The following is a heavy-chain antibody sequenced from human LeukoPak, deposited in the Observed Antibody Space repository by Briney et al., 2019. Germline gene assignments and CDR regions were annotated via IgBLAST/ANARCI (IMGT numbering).Heavy chain of an antibody. CDR1: GYTFTGYY. CDR2: INPNSGGT. J-gene: IGHJ5*02. CDR3: ARACGGGCCYSGFGNWFDP. D-gene: IGHD2-15*01. V-gene: IGHV1-2*02. Sequence: ASVKVSCKASGYTFTGYYMHWVRQAPGQGLEWMGWINPNSGGTNYAQKFQGRVTMTRDTSISTAYMELSRLRSDDTAVYYCARACGGGCCYSGFGNWFDPWGQGTLVTVSS.